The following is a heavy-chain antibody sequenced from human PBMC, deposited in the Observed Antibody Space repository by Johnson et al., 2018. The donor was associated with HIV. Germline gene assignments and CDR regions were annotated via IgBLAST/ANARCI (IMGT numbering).Heavy chain of an antibody. V-gene: IGHV3-7*01. CDR1: GFSFSSSA. CDR3: ARDRYYDFWSGYNPGAFDI. D-gene: IGHD3-3*01. CDR2: IKQDGSRK. J-gene: IGHJ3*02. Sequence: EVQVLESGGGVVQPGRSLRLSCAASGFSFSSSAMTWVRQPPGKGLECVANIKQDGSRKYYVDSVKGRFTISRDNAKNSLYLQMNSLRAEDTAVYYCARDRYYDFWSGYNPGAFDIWGQGTMVTVSS.